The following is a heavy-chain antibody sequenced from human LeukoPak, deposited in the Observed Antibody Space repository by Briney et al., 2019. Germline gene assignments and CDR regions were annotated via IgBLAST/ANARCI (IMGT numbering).Heavy chain of an antibody. CDR1: GFTFSSCS. D-gene: IGHD1-1*01. Sequence: GGSLRLSCAASGFTFSSCSTTWVRQAPGKGLEWVSYISSSSSTIYYADSVKGRFNISRDNAKNSLCLQMNSLRDEDTAVCYCARVGTTGIDFDYWGQGTLVTVSS. CDR3: ARVGTTGIDFDY. J-gene: IGHJ4*02. CDR2: ISSSSSTI. V-gene: IGHV3-48*02.